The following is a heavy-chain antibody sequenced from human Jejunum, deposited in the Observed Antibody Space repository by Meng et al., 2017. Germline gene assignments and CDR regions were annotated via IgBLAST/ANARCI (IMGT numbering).Heavy chain of an antibody. D-gene: IGHD6-13*01. CDR1: GGSISTAGYY. V-gene: IGHV4-39*07. Sequence: QLRESGPVLVKPSETLSFTCAVSGGSISTAGYYWGWIRQSPGKGLEWIGSIFYSGTTYYNPSLKSRVTISIDTSKNQFSLKMNSVTAADTAVYYCARDTAGFGPWGQGTLVTAPQ. J-gene: IGHJ5*02. CDR2: IFYSGTT. CDR3: ARDTAGFGP.